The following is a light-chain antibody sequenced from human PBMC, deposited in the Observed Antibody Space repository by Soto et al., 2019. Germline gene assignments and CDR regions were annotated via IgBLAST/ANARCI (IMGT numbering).Light chain of an antibody. CDR1: QSVLYSSNNKNY. V-gene: IGKV4-1*01. Sequence: DLVLTQSPESLAVSLGERATINCTSSQSVLYSSNNKNYLAWYQQKPGPPPKLLIYWASTRESGVPDRFSGSGSGTDFTLTSSSLQAEDVAVYYYQQCYSTPITFGQGTRLEIK. J-gene: IGKJ5*01. CDR3: QQCYSTPIT. CDR2: WAS.